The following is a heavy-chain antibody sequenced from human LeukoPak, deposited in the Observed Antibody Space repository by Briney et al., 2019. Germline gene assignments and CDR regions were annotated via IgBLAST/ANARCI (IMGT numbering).Heavy chain of an antibody. V-gene: IGHV4-59*08. CDR2: IYYSGST. J-gene: IGHJ5*02. CDR3: LRGVVVVPAALDNWFDP. D-gene: IGHD2-2*01. CDR1: GGSISSYY. Sequence: SETLSLTCTVSGGSISSYYWSWIRQPPGKGLEWIGYIYYSGSTNYNPSLKSRVTISVDPSKNQFSLKLSSVTAADTAVYYCLRGVVVVPAALDNWFDPWGQGTLVTVSS.